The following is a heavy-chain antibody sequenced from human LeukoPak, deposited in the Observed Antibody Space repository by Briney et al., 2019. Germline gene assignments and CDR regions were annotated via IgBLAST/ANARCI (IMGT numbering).Heavy chain of an antibody. J-gene: IGHJ6*02. V-gene: IGHV1-3*02. CDR1: GYTFTSYA. CDR2: SNAGNGNT. CDR3: AREVRITMIVVVITASYYYYGMDV. Sequence: ASVKVPCKASGYTFTSYAMHWVRQAPGQRLEWMGWSNAGNGNTKYSQEFQGRVTITRDTSASTAYMELSSLRSEDMAVYYCAREVRITMIVVVITASYYYYGMDVWGQGTTVTVSS. D-gene: IGHD3-22*01.